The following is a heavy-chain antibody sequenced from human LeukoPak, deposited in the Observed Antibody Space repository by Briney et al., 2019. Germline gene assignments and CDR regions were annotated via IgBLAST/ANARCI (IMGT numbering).Heavy chain of an antibody. V-gene: IGHV1-69*13. D-gene: IGHD3-3*01. J-gene: IGHJ6*03. CDR2: IIPIFGTT. CDR1: GGTFSNSA. Sequence: SVKVSCKASGGTFSNSAISWVRQAPGQGLEWMGGIIPIFGTTNYAQKFQGRVTITADESTITAYMELSSLRSDDTAVYYCASDGDFWSGFRPDYHYYYMDVWGKGTTVTVSS. CDR3: ASDGDFWSGFRPDYHYYYMDV.